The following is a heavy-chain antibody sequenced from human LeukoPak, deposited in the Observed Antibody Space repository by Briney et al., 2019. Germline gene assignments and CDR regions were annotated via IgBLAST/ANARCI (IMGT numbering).Heavy chain of an antibody. V-gene: IGHV3-7*01. CDR2: IKKDGSEK. Sequence: GGSLRLSCAASGFTFNSYWMSWVRQAPGKGLEWVANIKKDGSEKNYVDSVKGRFTISRDNAKNSLYLQMNSLRAEDTAVYYCARLGIGNWFDPWGQGTLVTVSS. CDR3: ARLGIGNWFDP. D-gene: IGHD2-21*01. J-gene: IGHJ5*02. CDR1: GFTFNSYW.